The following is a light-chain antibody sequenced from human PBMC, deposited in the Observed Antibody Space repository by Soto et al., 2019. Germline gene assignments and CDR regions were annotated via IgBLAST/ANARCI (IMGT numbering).Light chain of an antibody. V-gene: IGLV4-69*01. Sequence: QSVLTQSPSASASLGASVKLTCTLSSGHSSYAIAWHQQQPEKGPRYLMKLNSDGSHSKGDGIPDRFSGSSSGAERYLTISSLQSDDEADYYCQTWGTGPFVFGTGTKLTVL. J-gene: IGLJ1*01. CDR2: LNSDGSH. CDR3: QTWGTGPFV. CDR1: SGHSSYA.